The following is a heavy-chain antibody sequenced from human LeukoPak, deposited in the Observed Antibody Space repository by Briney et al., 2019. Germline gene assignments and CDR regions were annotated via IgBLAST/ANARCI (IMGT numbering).Heavy chain of an antibody. Sequence: GGSLRLSCAASGFTFSDTWMHWVRQAPGEGLVWVSRIRSDGSDTRYAESVKGRFTISRDNAKNSLYLQMNSLRAEDTAVYYCARSIVATIKAFDIWGQGTMVTVSS. CDR2: IRSDGSDT. CDR3: ARSIVATIKAFDI. J-gene: IGHJ3*02. D-gene: IGHD5-12*01. V-gene: IGHV3-74*01. CDR1: GFTFSDTW.